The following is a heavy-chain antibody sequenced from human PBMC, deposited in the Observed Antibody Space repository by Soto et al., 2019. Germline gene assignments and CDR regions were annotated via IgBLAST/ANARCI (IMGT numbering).Heavy chain of an antibody. D-gene: IGHD3-10*01. CDR1: GGSISSYY. CDR2: IYYSGST. V-gene: IGHV4-59*01. Sequence: SETLSLTCTVSGGSISSYYWSWIRQPSGKGLEWIGYIYYSGSTNYNPSLKSRVTISVDTSKNQFSLKLSSVTAADTAVYYCARGRGSGSSFYYYGMDVWGQGTTVTVSS. J-gene: IGHJ6*02. CDR3: ARGRGSGSSFYYYGMDV.